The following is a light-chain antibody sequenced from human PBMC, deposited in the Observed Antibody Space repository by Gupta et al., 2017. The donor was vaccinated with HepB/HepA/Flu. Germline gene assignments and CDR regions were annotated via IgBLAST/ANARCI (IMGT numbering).Light chain of an antibody. CDR3: QAWDSSTVV. CDR1: KLGDKY. V-gene: IGLV3-1*01. J-gene: IGLJ2*01. Sequence: SSELPQPPSVSVSPGQTASITCSGDKLGDKYACWYQQKPGQSPVLVIYQDSKRPSGIPERFAGSNSGNTDTLTISGTQAMDEADYDGQAWDSSTVVFGGGTKLTVL. CDR2: QDS.